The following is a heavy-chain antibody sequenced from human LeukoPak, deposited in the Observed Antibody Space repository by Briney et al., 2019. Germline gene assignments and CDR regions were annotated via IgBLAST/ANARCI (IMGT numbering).Heavy chain of an antibody. D-gene: IGHD6-13*01. V-gene: IGHV3-23*01. J-gene: IGHJ4*02. CDR2: ISGSGGST. CDR3: AKRIAGSSWYDYFDY. CDR1: GFTFSSYA. Sequence: PGGSLRLSCAASGFTFSSYAMSWVRQAPGKGLEWVSAISGSGGSTYYADSVKGRFTISRDNSENTLYLQMNSLRAEDTAVYYCAKRIAGSSWYDYFDYWGQGTLVTVSS.